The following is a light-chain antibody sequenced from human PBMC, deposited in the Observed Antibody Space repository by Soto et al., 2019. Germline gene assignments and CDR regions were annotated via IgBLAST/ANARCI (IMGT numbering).Light chain of an antibody. CDR1: QSISNH. V-gene: IGKV1-39*01. CDR2: AAS. CDR3: QQSYSSPPT. Sequence: EIPMTQSPSSLSASVEERVIITCRASQSISNHLNWYQQKPGKAPKLLIFAASSLQSGVPSRFSGSRSGPDFTLTISSLQPEDFATYYCQQSYSSPPTFGQGTKVDIK. J-gene: IGKJ1*01.